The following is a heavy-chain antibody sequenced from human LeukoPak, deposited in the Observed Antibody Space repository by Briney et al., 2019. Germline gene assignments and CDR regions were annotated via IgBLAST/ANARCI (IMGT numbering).Heavy chain of an antibody. Sequence: SSETLSLTCTVSGGSVSSGSYYWSWIRQPPGKGPEWIGYIYYSGSTNYNPSLKSRVTISVDTSKNQFSLKLSSVTAADTAVYYCARAGSSWYGPANWFDPWGQGTLVTVSS. CDR2: IYYSGST. V-gene: IGHV4-61*01. CDR1: GGSVSSGSYY. J-gene: IGHJ5*02. D-gene: IGHD6-13*01. CDR3: ARAGSSWYGPANWFDP.